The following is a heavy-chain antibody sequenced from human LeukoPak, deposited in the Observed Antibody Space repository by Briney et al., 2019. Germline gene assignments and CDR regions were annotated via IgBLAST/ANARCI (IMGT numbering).Heavy chain of an antibody. CDR1: GGSFSGYY. Sequence: SETLSLTCAVYGGSFSGYYWSGIRQPPGKGLEWIGEINHSGSTNYNPSLKSRVTISVDTSKNQFSLKLSSVTAADTAVYYCARAGTTVTDFAFDIWGQGTMVTVSS. J-gene: IGHJ3*02. CDR3: ARAGTTVTDFAFDI. V-gene: IGHV4-34*01. CDR2: INHSGST. D-gene: IGHD4-17*01.